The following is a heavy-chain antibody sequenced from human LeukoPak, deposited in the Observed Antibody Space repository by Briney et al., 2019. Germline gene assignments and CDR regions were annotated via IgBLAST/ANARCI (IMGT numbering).Heavy chain of an antibody. CDR1: GGSISGYY. Sequence: SETLSLTCTVSGGSISGYYWSWIRQPPGKGLEWIGYIFYSGSTNYNPSLKSRVTISVDTSKNQFSLKLSSVTAADTAVYYCARGEWDLLSDYWGQGTLVTVSS. J-gene: IGHJ4*02. D-gene: IGHD1-26*01. CDR3: ARGEWDLLSDY. V-gene: IGHV4-59*01. CDR2: IFYSGST.